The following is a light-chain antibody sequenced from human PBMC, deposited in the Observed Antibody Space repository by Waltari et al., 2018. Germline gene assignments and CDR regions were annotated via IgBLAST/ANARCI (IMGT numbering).Light chain of an antibody. CDR1: SSNIGAGSD. Sequence: QSGLTQPPSVSGAPGQRVTISCTGSSSNIGAGSDVHWYQLLPGTAPKLLIYANNNRPSGVPGRFCGSKSGTSASLAITGLQVEDEADYYCQSYDSSLSASVFGGGTKLTVL. J-gene: IGLJ3*02. V-gene: IGLV1-40*01. CDR2: ANN. CDR3: QSYDSSLSASV.